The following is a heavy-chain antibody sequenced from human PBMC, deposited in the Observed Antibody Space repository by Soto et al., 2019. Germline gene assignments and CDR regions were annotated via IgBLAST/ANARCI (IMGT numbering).Heavy chain of an antibody. CDR1: GGSISSGDYY. V-gene: IGHV4-30-4*01. CDR2: IYYSGST. CDR3: ARGFDYSNYAFPFDY. Sequence: SETLSLTCTVSGGSISSGDYYWSWIRQPPGKGLEWIGYIYYSGSTYYNPSLKSRVTISVDTSKNQFSLKLSSVTAADTAVYYCARGFDYSNYAFPFDYWGQGTLVTVSS. D-gene: IGHD4-4*01. J-gene: IGHJ4*02.